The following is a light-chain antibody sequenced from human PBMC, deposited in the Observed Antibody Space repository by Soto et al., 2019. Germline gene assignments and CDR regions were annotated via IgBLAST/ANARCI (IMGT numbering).Light chain of an antibody. CDR1: QSISSW. CDR2: DAS. V-gene: IGKV1-5*01. J-gene: IGKJ1*01. CDR3: QQYKSYFWT. Sequence: DNQRTQGPSTRSASIGDRVTSTCRASQSISSWLAWYQQEPGKAPKLLIYDASSLESGVPSRFSGSGSGTEFTLTISSLQPDDFATYYCQQYKSYFWTFGQGTKVDIK.